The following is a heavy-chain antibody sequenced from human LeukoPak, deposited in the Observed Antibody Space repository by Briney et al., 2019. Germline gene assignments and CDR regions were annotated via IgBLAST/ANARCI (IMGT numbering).Heavy chain of an antibody. V-gene: IGHV4-34*01. CDR3: ARRSGIQLLNWFDP. D-gene: IGHD5-18*01. Sequence: PSGTLSLTCAVYGGSFSGYYWSWIRQPPGKGLEWIGEINHSGSTNYNPSLKSRVTISVDTSKNQFSLKLSSVTAADTAVYYCARRSGIQLLNWFDPWGQGTLVTVSS. CDR2: INHSGST. J-gene: IGHJ5*02. CDR1: GGSFSGYY.